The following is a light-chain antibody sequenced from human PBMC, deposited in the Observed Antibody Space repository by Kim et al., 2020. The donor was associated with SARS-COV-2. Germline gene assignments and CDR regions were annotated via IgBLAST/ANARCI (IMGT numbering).Light chain of an antibody. CDR2: RNN. J-gene: IGLJ3*02. Sequence: QTATHTATGNNNNVGNQGAAWLQQHQRHPPKLLSYRNNNRPSGISERFSASRSGDTASLTITGLQPEDETDYYCSAWDSSLNVWVFGGGTQLTVL. V-gene: IGLV10-54*04. CDR1: NNNVGNQG. CDR3: SAWDSSLNVWV.